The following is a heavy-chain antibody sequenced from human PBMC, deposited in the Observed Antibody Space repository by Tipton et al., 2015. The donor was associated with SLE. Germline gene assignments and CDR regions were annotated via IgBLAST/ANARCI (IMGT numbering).Heavy chain of an antibody. CDR1: GYTFSRYG. CDR2: ISTYNGDT. Sequence: VQLVQSGAEVKKPGASVKVSCKASGYTFSRYGISWVRQAPGQGLEWMGWISTYNGDTHYAQKVQGRVTMTTDTSTSTAYMELRSLRSADTATYYCARLYFSHYYLDVWGKGTTVTVSS. J-gene: IGHJ6*03. V-gene: IGHV1-18*01. CDR3: ARLYFSHYYLDV. D-gene: IGHD2-15*01.